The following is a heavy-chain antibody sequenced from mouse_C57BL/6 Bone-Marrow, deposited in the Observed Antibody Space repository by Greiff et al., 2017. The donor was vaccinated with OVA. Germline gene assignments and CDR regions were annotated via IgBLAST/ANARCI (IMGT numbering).Heavy chain of an antibody. CDR1: GYTFTSYT. J-gene: IGHJ4*01. V-gene: IGHV1-4*01. Sequence: ESGAELARPGASVKMSCKASGYTFTSYTMHWVKQRPGQGLEWIGYINPSSGYTKYNQKFKDKATLTADKSSSTAYMQLSSLTSEDSAVYYCARAAGTVYAMDYWGQGTSVTVSS. D-gene: IGHD4-1*01. CDR2: INPSSGYT. CDR3: ARAAGTVYAMDY.